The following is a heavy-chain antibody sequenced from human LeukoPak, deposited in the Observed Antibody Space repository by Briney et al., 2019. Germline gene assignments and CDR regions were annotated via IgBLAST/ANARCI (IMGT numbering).Heavy chain of an antibody. D-gene: IGHD2-15*01. CDR2: IYYSGST. Sequence: SETLSLTCTVSGGSISSYYWSWIRRPPGKGLEWIGYIYYSGSTNYNPSLKSRVTISVDTSKNQFSLKLSSVTAADTAVYYCARDYSSGWFDPWGQGTLVTVSS. CDR1: GGSISSYY. J-gene: IGHJ5*02. V-gene: IGHV4-59*01. CDR3: ARDYSSGWFDP.